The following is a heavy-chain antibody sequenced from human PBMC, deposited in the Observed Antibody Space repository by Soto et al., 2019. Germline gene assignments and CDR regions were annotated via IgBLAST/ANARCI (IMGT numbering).Heavy chain of an antibody. J-gene: IGHJ3*02. Sequence: SETLSLTCAVSGGSISDTNYSWSWIRQPPGKGLEWIGYIYHTGSTRYNPSLKSRLTINPDTSKDQFSLQLNSVTPEDTAVYYCARESGSGVAEDAFDIWGQGTMVTVSS. CDR2: IYHTGST. CDR3: ARESGSGVAEDAFDI. CDR1: GGSISDTNYS. V-gene: IGHV4-30-2*01. D-gene: IGHD6-19*01.